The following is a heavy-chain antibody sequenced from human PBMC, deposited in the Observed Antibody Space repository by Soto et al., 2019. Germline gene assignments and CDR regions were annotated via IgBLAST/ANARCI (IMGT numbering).Heavy chain of an antibody. CDR1: GYTFTSYC. CDR3: ARDGRGYCSGGSCHYYYYGMDV. D-gene: IGHD2-15*01. CDR2: ISAYNGNT. V-gene: IGHV1-18*01. Sequence: ASVEVSCKASGYTFTSYCISWVLQAPGQGLEWMGWISAYNGNTNYAQKLQGRVTMTTDTSTSTAYMELRSLRSDDTAVYYCARDGRGYCSGGSCHYYYYGMDVWGQGTTVTSP. J-gene: IGHJ6*02.